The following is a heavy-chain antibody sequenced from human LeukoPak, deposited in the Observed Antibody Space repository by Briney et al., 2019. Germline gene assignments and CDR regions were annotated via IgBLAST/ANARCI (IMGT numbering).Heavy chain of an antibody. Sequence: GGSLRLSYAVSGFTFNTAWMSWVRQAPGKGLEYIGRIKSKTDGGTTYYAAPVKGRFTISRDDSKNTLYLQMNGLKIEDTALYYCTADLRLWGQSTLVTVSS. D-gene: IGHD3-16*01. J-gene: IGHJ1*01. CDR3: TADLRL. CDR1: GFTFNTAW. V-gene: IGHV3-15*01. CDR2: IKSKTDGGTT.